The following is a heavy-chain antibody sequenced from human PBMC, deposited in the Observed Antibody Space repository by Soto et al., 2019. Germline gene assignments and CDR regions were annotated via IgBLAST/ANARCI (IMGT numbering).Heavy chain of an antibody. CDR1: GFTFSDSY. Sequence: GVSLRLSCVASGFTFSDSYMTWIRQAPGKGLEWISHISSSGSSTDYGDSVRGRFTISRDNAKKSLYLQMVSLRVEDTAVYYCARRRYGSGSNDFWGQGTLVTVSS. CDR2: ISSSGSST. CDR3: ARRRYGSGSNDF. V-gene: IGHV3-11*01. J-gene: IGHJ4*02. D-gene: IGHD3-10*01.